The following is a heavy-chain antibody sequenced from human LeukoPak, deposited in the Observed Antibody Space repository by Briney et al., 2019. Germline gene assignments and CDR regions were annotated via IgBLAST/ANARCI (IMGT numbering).Heavy chain of an antibody. CDR3: ARQSGSHWFVPSIDY. Sequence: SETLSLTCTVSGGSISSSHNYWAWIRQPPGKGLEWIGNIDYSGSTYYNPSLKSRVTISIDTSKSHFSLKLSSVTAADTAVYYCARQSGSHWFVPSIDYWGQGTLVIVSS. D-gene: IGHD1-26*01. CDR2: IDYSGST. J-gene: IGHJ4*02. CDR1: GGSISSSHNY. V-gene: IGHV4-39*01.